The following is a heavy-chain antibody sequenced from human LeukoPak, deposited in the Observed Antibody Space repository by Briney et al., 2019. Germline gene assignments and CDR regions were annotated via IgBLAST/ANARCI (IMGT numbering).Heavy chain of an antibody. V-gene: IGHV1-46*03. CDR1: GYTFTSYY. CDR3: ARDYCSSTSCSRASWFDP. J-gene: IGHJ5*02. Sequence: ASVKVSCKASGYTFTSYYMRWVRQAPGQGLEWMGIINPSGGSTSYAQKFQGRVTMTRDTSTSTVYMELSSLRSEDTAVYYCARDYCSSTSCSRASWFDPWGQGTLVTVSS. D-gene: IGHD2-2*01. CDR2: INPSGGST.